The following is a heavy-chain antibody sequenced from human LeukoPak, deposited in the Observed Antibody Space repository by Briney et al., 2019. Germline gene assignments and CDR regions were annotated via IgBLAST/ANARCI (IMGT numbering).Heavy chain of an antibody. CDR3: AKERLANWNFMDH. Sequence: GGSLRLSCAASGFTFSSYEMNWVRQAPGKGLEWVSYISSSGSTIYYADSVKGRFTISRDNSNNTLYLQMNSLRPEDTAIYYCAKERLANWNFMDHWGQGTLVTVSS. J-gene: IGHJ4*02. CDR2: ISSSGSTI. CDR1: GFTFSSYE. V-gene: IGHV3-48*03. D-gene: IGHD1-7*01.